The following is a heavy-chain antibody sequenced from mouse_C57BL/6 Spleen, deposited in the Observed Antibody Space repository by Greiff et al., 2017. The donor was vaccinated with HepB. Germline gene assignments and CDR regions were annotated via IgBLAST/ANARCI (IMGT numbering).Heavy chain of an antibody. CDR1: GYAFSSSW. D-gene: IGHD4-1*01. V-gene: IGHV1-82*01. J-gene: IGHJ2*01. CDR2: IYPGDGDT. CDR3: AREVGRGDY. Sequence: VQLQQSGPELVKPGASVKISCKASGYAFSSSWMNWVKQRPGKGLEWIGRIYPGDGDTNYNGKFKGKATLTADKSSSTAYMQLSSLTSEDSAVYFCAREVGRGDYWGQGTTLTVSS.